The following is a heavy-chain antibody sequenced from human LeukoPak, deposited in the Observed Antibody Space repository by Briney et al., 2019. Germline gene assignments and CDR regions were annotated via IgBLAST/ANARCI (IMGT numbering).Heavy chain of an antibody. CDR2: IYTSGST. Sequence: PSETLSLTCTVSGGSISSYYWSWIRQPAGKGLEWIGRIYTSGSTNYNPSLKSRVTMSVDTSKNQFSLKLSSVTAADTAVYYCARAYYDSSGYYESGYFDYWGQGTLVTVSS. CDR1: GGSISSYY. J-gene: IGHJ4*02. D-gene: IGHD3-22*01. V-gene: IGHV4-4*07. CDR3: ARAYYDSSGYYESGYFDY.